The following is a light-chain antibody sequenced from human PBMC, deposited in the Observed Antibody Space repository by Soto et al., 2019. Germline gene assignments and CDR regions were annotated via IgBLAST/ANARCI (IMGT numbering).Light chain of an antibody. CDR2: DND. J-gene: IGLJ2*01. CDR3: ATRDTSLRAVV. V-gene: IGLV1-51*01. Sequence: QSVLTQPPSMSAAPGQRVTISCSGSGYNIGTNPVSWYQQFQGTTPKLLIFDNDKRPSGIPDRFYASKSGTSAALAITGLRSEDEADYYCATRDTSLRAVVFGGGTELTVL. CDR1: GYNIGTNP.